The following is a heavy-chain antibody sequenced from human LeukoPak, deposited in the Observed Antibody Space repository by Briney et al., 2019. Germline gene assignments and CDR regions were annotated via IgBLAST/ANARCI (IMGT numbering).Heavy chain of an antibody. CDR1: GGSISSGGYS. CDR2: IYHSGST. V-gene: IGHV4-30-2*01. Sequence: PSETLSLTCAVSGGSISSGGYSWSWIRQPPGKGLEWIGYIYHSGSTYYNPSLKSRVTISVDTSKNQFSLKLSSVTAADTAVYYCARRSLWFGETWGQGTLVTVSS. D-gene: IGHD3-10*01. CDR3: ARRSLWFGET. J-gene: IGHJ4*02.